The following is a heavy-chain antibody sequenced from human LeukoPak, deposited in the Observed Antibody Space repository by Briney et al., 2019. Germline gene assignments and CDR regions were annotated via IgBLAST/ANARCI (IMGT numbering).Heavy chain of an antibody. J-gene: IGHJ6*02. D-gene: IGHD2-8*01. Sequence: ASVKVSCKASGYNFITYYMHWVRQAPGQGLEWMGIINPSGGSTSYAQKFQDRVTMTRDTPTSTAYMELSSLKSEDTAVYYCAREDVVLVDAVRYYYYGMDVWGQGTTVTVSS. CDR2: INPSGGST. CDR1: GYNFITYY. CDR3: AREDVVLVDAVRYYYYGMDV. V-gene: IGHV1-46*01.